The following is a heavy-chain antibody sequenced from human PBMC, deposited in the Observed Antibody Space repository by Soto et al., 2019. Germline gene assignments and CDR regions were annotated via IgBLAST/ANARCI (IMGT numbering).Heavy chain of an antibody. Sequence: QVHLQESGPGLVKPSETLSLTCTISGGSTSSSDWWTWVRQPPGEGLEWIGEIHRAGVTNYNSSLERRLTISLDHSRNQFSLSLTSVTAADAAVYFCAGRPEIHPRWGQGILVPVSS. CDR1: GGSTSSSDW. CDR2: IHRAGVT. J-gene: IGHJ4*02. CDR3: AGRPEIHPR. D-gene: IGHD1-26*01. V-gene: IGHV4-4*02.